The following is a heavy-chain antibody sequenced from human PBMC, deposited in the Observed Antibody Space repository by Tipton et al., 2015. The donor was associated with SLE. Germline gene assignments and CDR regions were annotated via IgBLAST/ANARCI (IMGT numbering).Heavy chain of an antibody. V-gene: IGHV4-30-4*01. J-gene: IGHJ4*02. CDR2: IYYSGST. CDR3: ARDPIGSQWLVESYFDY. CDR1: GGSISSGDYY. D-gene: IGHD6-19*01. Sequence: TLSLTCTVSGGSISSGDYYWSWIRQPPGKGLEWIGYIYYSGSTYYNPSLKSRVTISVDTSKNQFSLKLSSVTAADTAVYYCARDPIGSQWLVESYFDYWGQGTLVTVSS.